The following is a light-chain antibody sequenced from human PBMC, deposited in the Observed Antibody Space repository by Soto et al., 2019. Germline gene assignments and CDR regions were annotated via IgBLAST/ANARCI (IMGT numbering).Light chain of an antibody. CDR2: DAS. Sequence: EIVLTQSPATLSLSPGERATLSCRASQSVGSYLAWYQQKPDQAPRLLIYDASNRATGIPARFIGSGSGTDFTLTIISREPEDVAVYYCQQRSNRPLTFGGGTKVEIK. J-gene: IGKJ4*01. CDR3: QQRSNRPLT. CDR1: QSVGSY. V-gene: IGKV3-11*01.